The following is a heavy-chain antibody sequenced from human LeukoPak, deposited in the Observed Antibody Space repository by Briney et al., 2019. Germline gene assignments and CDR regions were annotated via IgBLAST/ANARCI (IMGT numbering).Heavy chain of an antibody. V-gene: IGHV4-38-2*02. CDR2: FYHGGST. Sequence: SETLSLTCTVSGYSISTGYYWDWIRQPPGKGLEWIGTFYHGGSTYYNPSLKSRVTISVDTSKNQFSLKLSSVTAADTAVYYCARGGYYGSGNDFRFDPWGQGTLVTVSS. CDR3: ARGGYYGSGNDFRFDP. J-gene: IGHJ5*02. D-gene: IGHD3-10*01. CDR1: GYSISTGYY.